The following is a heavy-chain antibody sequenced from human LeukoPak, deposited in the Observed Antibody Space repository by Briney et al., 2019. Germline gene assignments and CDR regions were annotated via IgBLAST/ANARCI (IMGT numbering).Heavy chain of an antibody. D-gene: IGHD3-10*01. CDR2: ISFYNGGT. CDR1: GLSLTHDG. Sequence: ASVKVSCKASGLSLTHDGISWVRQAPGQGLVWMGWISFYNGGTLYAQNFQGRLTVTTDTSTSTAYMELTSLTSDDTAVYFCARVTYYYGWGREDEFDYGAQGPLVPVSS. CDR3: ARVTYYYGWGREDEFDY. V-gene: IGHV1-18*01. J-gene: IGHJ4*02.